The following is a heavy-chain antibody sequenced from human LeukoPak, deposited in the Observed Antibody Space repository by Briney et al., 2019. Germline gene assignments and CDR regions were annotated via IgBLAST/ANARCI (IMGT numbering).Heavy chain of an antibody. Sequence: GGSLRLSCAASGFTFSIYTMNWVRQAPGKGLEWVSSISSGSTYKYYADSVKGRFTISRDSAKNSLFLQMNSLRAEDTAVYYCARAGYCSGGSCYGMDVWGQGTTVTVSS. CDR1: GFTFSIYT. J-gene: IGHJ6*02. CDR2: ISSGSTYK. V-gene: IGHV3-21*01. D-gene: IGHD2-15*01. CDR3: ARAGYCSGGSCYGMDV.